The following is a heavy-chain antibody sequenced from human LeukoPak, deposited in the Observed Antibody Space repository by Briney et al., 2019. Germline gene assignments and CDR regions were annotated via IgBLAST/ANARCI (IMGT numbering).Heavy chain of an antibody. CDR3: AREVSSSNFDY. Sequence: SETLSLTCTVPGGSISSHYWSWIRQPPGKGLEWIGYIYYSGSTNYNPSLKSRVTISVDTSKNQFSLKLSSVTAADTAVYYCAREVSSSNFDYWGQGTLVTVSS. V-gene: IGHV4-59*11. CDR2: IYYSGST. D-gene: IGHD6-6*01. CDR1: GGSISSHY. J-gene: IGHJ4*02.